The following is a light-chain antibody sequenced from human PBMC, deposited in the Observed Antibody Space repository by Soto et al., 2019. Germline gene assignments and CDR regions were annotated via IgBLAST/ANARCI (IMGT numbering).Light chain of an antibody. CDR3: CSYAGSSTWV. CDR2: EAS. Sequence: QSALTQPASVSGSLGQSITISCTGTSSDVGSYNLVSWYQQHPGKVPKIMIYEASKRPSGAPNRISGSKSGNTASLTISGLQAEDEADSYCCSYAGSSTWVFGTGTKLTVL. V-gene: IGLV2-23*01. CDR1: SSDVGSYNL. J-gene: IGLJ1*01.